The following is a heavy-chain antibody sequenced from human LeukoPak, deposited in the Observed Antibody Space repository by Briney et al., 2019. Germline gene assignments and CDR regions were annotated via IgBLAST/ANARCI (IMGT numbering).Heavy chain of an antibody. Sequence: QSGGSLRPSCAASGFTFSSYAMHWVRQAPGKGLEWVAVISYDGSNKYYADSVKGRFTISRDNSKNTLYLQMNSLRAEDTAVYYCARSSIVVGFDYWGQGTLVTVSS. D-gene: IGHD3-22*01. V-gene: IGHV3-30-3*01. CDR2: ISYDGSNK. CDR1: GFTFSSYA. CDR3: ARSSIVVGFDY. J-gene: IGHJ4*02.